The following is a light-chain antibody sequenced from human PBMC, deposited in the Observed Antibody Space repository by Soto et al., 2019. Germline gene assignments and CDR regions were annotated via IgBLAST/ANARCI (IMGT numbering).Light chain of an antibody. J-gene: IGLJ1*01. CDR1: SSDFGGHKY. Sequence: QSVLTQPASVSGSPGQSITISCTGTSSDFGGHKYVSWYQQHPGKAPKLMIYDVTNRPSGVSSRFSGSKSGNTASLTISGLQAVDEADYYCSSHTTNSPYVFGTGTKLTVL. CDR2: DVT. CDR3: SSHTTNSPYV. V-gene: IGLV2-14*03.